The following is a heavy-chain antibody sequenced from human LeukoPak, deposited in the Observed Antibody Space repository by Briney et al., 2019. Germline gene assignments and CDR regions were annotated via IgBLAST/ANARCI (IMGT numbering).Heavy chain of an antibody. Sequence: SGTLSLTCAVSGGSLSTTSWWVWLRQPPGKGLEWIGEVYHSGGGNKNYNPSLKSRATISIDTSRNQFSLNLRSVTAADTAVYFCARGPYSSSWYVYFQHWGQGTLVTVSS. CDR1: GGSLSTTSW. CDR2: VYHSGGGNK. J-gene: IGHJ1*01. D-gene: IGHD6-13*01. CDR3: ARGPYSSSWYVYFQH. V-gene: IGHV4-4*02.